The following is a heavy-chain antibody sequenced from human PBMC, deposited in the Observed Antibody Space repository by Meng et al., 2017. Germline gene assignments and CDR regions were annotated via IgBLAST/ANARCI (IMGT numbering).Heavy chain of an antibody. D-gene: IGHD1-1*01. CDR1: GGTFSSYA. J-gene: IGHJ6*02. CDR2: IIPIFGTA. Sequence: SVKVSCKASGGTFSSYAISWVRQAPGQGLEWMGGIIPIFGTANYAQKFQGRVTITADESTSTAYMELSSLRSEDTAVYYCTRGQATSRDYYYGMDVWGQGTTVTVSS. V-gene: IGHV1-69*13. CDR3: TRGQATSRDYYYGMDV.